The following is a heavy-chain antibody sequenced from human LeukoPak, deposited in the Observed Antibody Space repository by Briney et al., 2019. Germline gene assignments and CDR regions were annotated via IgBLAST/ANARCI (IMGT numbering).Heavy chain of an antibody. CDR1: GYSFTSYW. D-gene: IGHD2-2*03. CDR2: IYPGDSDT. CDR3: ARQTTQMDIVVVPAAWDY. V-gene: IGHV5-51*01. Sequence: GESLKISCKGSGYSFTSYWIGWVRQMPGKGLEWMGVIYPGDSDTRYSPSFQGQVTFSADKSIITAYLQWSSLKASDTAMYYCARQTTQMDIVVVPAAWDYWGQGTWSPSPQ. J-gene: IGHJ4*02.